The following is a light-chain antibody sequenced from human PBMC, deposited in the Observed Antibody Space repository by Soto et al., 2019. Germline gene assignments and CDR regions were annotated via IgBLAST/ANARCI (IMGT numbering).Light chain of an antibody. J-gene: IGKJ1*01. V-gene: IGKV1-5*01. CDR2: DAS. CDR3: QQYNTYST. CDR1: QSISSW. Sequence: DIQMTQSPSTLSASVGDRVTITCRASQSISSWLAWYQQKPGQAPQLLIYDASNLESGVPSRFSGGGSGREFTLTISSLQPDDFATYYCQQYNTYSTFGQGTKVDIK.